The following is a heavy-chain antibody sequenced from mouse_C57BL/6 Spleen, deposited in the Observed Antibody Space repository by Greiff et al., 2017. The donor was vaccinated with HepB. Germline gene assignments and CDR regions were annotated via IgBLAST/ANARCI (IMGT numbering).Heavy chain of an antibody. CDR1: GFNIKDDY. V-gene: IGHV14-4*01. D-gene: IGHD4-1*01. CDR3: TPLAGNLDY. Sequence: EVHLVESGAELVRPGASVKLSCTASGFNIKDDYMHWVKQRPERGLEWIGWIDPENGDTEYASKFQGKATITADTSSNTAYLQLSSLTSEDTAVYYCTPLAGNLDYWGQGTTLTVSS. CDR2: IDPENGDT. J-gene: IGHJ2*01.